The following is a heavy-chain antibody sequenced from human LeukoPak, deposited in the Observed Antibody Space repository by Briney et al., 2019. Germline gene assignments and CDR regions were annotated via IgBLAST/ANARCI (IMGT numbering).Heavy chain of an antibody. V-gene: IGHV7-4-1*02. D-gene: IGHD3-22*01. J-gene: IGHJ5*02. CDR1: GYTFTSYY. Sequence: ASVKVSCKASGYTFTSYYMHWVRQAPGQGLEWMGWINTNTGNPTYAQGFTGRFVFSLDTSVSTAYLQISSLKAEDTAVYYRATPDYDSNPAWGQGTLVTVSS. CDR2: INTNTGNP. CDR3: ATPDYDSNPA.